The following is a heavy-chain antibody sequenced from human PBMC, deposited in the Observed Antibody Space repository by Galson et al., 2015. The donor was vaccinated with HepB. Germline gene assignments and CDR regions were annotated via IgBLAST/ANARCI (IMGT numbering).Heavy chain of an antibody. D-gene: IGHD3/OR15-3a*01. CDR3: ARVATWTGYEIDY. Sequence: SLRLSCAASGFTFSNYTLHWVRQAPGRGLEWVAVISNDGSKKYYADSVKGRFAISRDNSKNTLSLQMDSLRVEDTAVYFCARVATWTGYEIDYWGQGTLVTVSS. CDR2: ISNDGSKK. J-gene: IGHJ4*02. V-gene: IGHV3-30*09. CDR1: GFTFSNYT.